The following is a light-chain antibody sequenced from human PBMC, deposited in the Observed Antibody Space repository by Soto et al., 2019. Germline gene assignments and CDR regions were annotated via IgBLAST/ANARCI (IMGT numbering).Light chain of an antibody. Sequence: EIVLTQSPGTLSLSPGERATLSCSASQSVSRSYLAWYQQKLGQAPRLLIYGASSRATGIPDRFSGSGSGTDFTLTISRLEPEDFAVYYCQQYDSSPWTFGQGTKVEIK. CDR2: GAS. CDR3: QQYDSSPWT. CDR1: QSVSRSY. V-gene: IGKV3-20*01. J-gene: IGKJ1*01.